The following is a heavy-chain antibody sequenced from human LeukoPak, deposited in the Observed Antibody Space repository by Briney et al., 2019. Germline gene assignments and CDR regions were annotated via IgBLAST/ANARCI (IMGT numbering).Heavy chain of an antibody. J-gene: IGHJ4*02. Sequence: ETLSLTCTVSGGSISSGGYYWSWVRQAPGKGLEWVSAISGSGGSTYYADSVKGRFTISRDNAKISLYLQMNSLRAEDTAIYYCTRVGYIDEGIDYWGQGTLVTVSS. CDR1: GGSISSGGYY. V-gene: IGHV3-23*01. D-gene: IGHD5-24*01. CDR2: ISGSGGST. CDR3: TRVGYIDEGIDY.